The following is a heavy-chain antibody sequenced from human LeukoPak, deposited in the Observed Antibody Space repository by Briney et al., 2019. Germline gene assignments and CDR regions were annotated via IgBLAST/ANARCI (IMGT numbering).Heavy chain of an antibody. CDR2: TYYRSKWYN. CDR3: ASRSAVAGEFDY. J-gene: IGHJ4*02. V-gene: IGHV6-1*01. Sequence: QTLSLTCAISGDSVSSNSGAWNWIRQSPSRGLEWLGRTYYRSKWYNDYAVSVKSRITINPDTSKNQFSLQLNSVTPADTAVYYCASRSAVAGEFDYWGQGTVVTVSS. CDR1: GDSVSSNSGA. D-gene: IGHD6-19*01.